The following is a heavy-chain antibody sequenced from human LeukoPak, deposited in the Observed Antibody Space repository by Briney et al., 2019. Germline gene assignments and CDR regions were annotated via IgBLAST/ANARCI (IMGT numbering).Heavy chain of an antibody. CDR3: ARGDFCSSSNCYLRPMDV. Sequence: PSETLSLTCTVSGGSISDYYWNWIRQPPGKGLEWIGYIYYSGSTTYNPSLKSRVTMSVDTAKNQFSLKLRYVTAADTAVYYCARGDFCSSSNCYLRPMDVWGKGTTVTVSS. J-gene: IGHJ6*03. V-gene: IGHV4-59*01. CDR2: IYYSGST. D-gene: IGHD2-2*01. CDR1: GGSISDYY.